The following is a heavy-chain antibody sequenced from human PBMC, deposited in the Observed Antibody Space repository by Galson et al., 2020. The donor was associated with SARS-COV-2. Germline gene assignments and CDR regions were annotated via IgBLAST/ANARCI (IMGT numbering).Heavy chain of an antibody. D-gene: IGHD6-19*01. CDR2: IYHSGST. CDR1: GYSISSGYY. V-gene: IGHV4-38-2*02. CDR3: ASGYSSGWPDY. Sequence: SETLSLTCTVSGYSISSGYYWGWIRQPPGKGLEWIGSIYHSGSTYYNPSLKSRVTISLDTSKNQFSLKLSSVTAADTAVYYRASGYSSGWPDYWGQGTLVTVSS. J-gene: IGHJ4*02.